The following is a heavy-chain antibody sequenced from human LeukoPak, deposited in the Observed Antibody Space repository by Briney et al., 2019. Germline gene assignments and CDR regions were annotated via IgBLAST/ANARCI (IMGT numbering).Heavy chain of an antibody. V-gene: IGHV4-34*01. CDR3: ARRIYYYGSGSYRRDWFDP. J-gene: IGHJ5*02. CDR2: INHSGRS. CDR1: GGSFSGYF. Sequence: SETLSLTCAVYGGSFSGYFCIWIRQPPGKGLEWIGEINHSGRSNYNPSLKSRVTISVDTSKNQFSLELSSVTAADTAVYYCARRIYYYGSGSYRRDWFDPWGQGTLVTVSS. D-gene: IGHD3-10*01.